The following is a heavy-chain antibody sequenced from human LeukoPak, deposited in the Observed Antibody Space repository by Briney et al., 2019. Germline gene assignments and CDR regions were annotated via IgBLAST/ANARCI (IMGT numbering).Heavy chain of an antibody. CDR3: ARDHVEGGPGVPEPGPHAFDI. CDR2: TYYRSKWYN. J-gene: IGHJ3*02. V-gene: IGHV6-1*01. D-gene: IGHD3-10*01. Sequence: SQTLSLTCAISGDSVSSNSAAWNWIRQSPSRGLEWLGRTYYRSKWYNDYAVSVKSRITISPDTSKNQFSLQLNSVTPEDTAVYYCARDHVEGGPGVPEPGPHAFDIWGQGTMVTVSS. CDR1: GDSVSSNSAA.